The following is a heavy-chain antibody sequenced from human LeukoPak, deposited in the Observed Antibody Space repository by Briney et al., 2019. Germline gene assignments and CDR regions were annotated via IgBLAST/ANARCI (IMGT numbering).Heavy chain of an antibody. Sequence: GGSLRLXCAASGFTFSSYWMHWVRRAPGKGLVSVSRINSDGSTTSYADSVKGRFTISRDNAKNTLYLQMNSLRAGDTAVYYCARDRGHTAIDYWGQGTLVTVSS. CDR1: GFTFSSYW. J-gene: IGHJ4*02. CDR3: ARDRGHTAIDY. V-gene: IGHV3-74*01. CDR2: INSDGSTT. D-gene: IGHD5-18*01.